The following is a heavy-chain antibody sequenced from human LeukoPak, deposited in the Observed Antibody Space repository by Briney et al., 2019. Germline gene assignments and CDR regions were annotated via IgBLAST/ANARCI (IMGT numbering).Heavy chain of an antibody. CDR2: ISAYNGNT. Sequence: ASVKVSCKASGYTFTSYGISWVRQAPGQGLEWMGWISAYNGNTNYAQKLQGRVTMTTDTSTSTVYMELRSLRSDDTAVYYCARDLFSGYDYVWGSYRYYFDYWGQGTLVTVSS. V-gene: IGHV1-18*01. J-gene: IGHJ4*02. CDR3: ARDLFSGYDYVWGSYRYYFDY. CDR1: GYTFTSYG. D-gene: IGHD3-16*02.